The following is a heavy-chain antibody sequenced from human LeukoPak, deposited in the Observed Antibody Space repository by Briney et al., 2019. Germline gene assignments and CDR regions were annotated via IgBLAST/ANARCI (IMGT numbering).Heavy chain of an antibody. CDR1: GVTFSSYS. CDR3: ARVEEVSSSWPFDY. CDR2: ISSSSSYI. V-gene: IGHV3-21*01. Sequence: GGSLRLSCAASGVTFSSYSMNWVRQAPGKGLEWVSSISSSSSYIYYADSVKGRFTISRDNAKNSLYLQMNSLRAEDTAVYYCARVEEVSSSWPFDYWGQGTLVTVSS. D-gene: IGHD6-13*01. J-gene: IGHJ4*02.